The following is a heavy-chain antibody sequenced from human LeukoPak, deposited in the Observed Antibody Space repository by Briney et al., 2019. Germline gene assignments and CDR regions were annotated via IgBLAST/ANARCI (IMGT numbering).Heavy chain of an antibody. J-gene: IGHJ6*03. Sequence: GASVKVSCKASGYTFTSYDINWVRQAPGQGLEWMGWMNPNSGNTGYAQKFQGRVTITADKSTSTAYMELSSLRSGDTAVYYCARVGNRYNWNAPSYYYYMDVWGKGTTVTVSS. CDR2: MNPNSGNT. D-gene: IGHD1-20*01. V-gene: IGHV1-8*01. CDR1: GYTFTSYD. CDR3: ARVGNRYNWNAPSYYYYMDV.